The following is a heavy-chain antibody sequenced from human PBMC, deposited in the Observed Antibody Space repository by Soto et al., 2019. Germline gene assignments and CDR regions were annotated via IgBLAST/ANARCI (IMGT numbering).Heavy chain of an antibody. J-gene: IGHJ4*02. V-gene: IGHV3-30-3*01. CDR1: GFTFSRYT. CDR2: IRDDGNNK. D-gene: IGHD3-10*01. Sequence: GGSLRLSCAASGFTFSRYTMHWVRQVPGKGLEWLAFIRDDGNNKYYADSVKGQFTISRDNSKNTLYLQINSLRTEDTAVYYCARDDEGGSDCDLGYWGQGTLVTVSS. CDR3: ARDDEGGSDCDLGY.